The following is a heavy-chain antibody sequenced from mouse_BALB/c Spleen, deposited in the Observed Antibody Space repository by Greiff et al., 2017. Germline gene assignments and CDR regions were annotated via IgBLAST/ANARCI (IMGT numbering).Heavy chain of an antibody. CDR1: GYTFTSYW. D-gene: IGHD2-14*01. J-gene: IGHJ4*01. V-gene: IGHV1-7*01. CDR3: ARSEEVRRAYAMDY. CDR2: INPSTGYT. Sequence: QVQLQQSGAELAKPGASVKMSCKASGYTFTSYWMHWVKQRPGQGLEWIGYINPSTGYTEYNQKFKDKATLTADKSSSTAYMQLSSLTSEDSAVYYCARSEEVRRAYAMDYWGQGTSVTVSS.